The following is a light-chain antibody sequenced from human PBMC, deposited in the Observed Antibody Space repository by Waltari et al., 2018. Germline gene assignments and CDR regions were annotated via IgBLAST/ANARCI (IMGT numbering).Light chain of an antibody. CDR1: SSDVGGYDF. V-gene: IGLV2-11*01. Sequence: QSALTQPRSVSGPPGQSVTISCTGTSSDVGGYDFPPWYQQHPGNAPKLIMYYVSQRPSGVPDRFSGSKSGNTASLTITGLQAEDEAEYYCCSHAGSDTFWVFGGGTKVTVL. CDR3: CSHAGSDTFWV. J-gene: IGLJ3*02. CDR2: YVS.